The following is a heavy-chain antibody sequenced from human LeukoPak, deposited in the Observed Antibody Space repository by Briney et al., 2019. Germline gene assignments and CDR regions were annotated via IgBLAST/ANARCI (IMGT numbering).Heavy chain of an antibody. Sequence: SETLSLTCAVSGGSISSGGYSWSWIRQPPGKGLEWIGYIHHSGSTYYNPSLKSRVTISVDRSKNQFSLKLSSVTAADTAVYYCARGPRGGAFDIWGQGTMVTVSS. J-gene: IGHJ3*02. CDR1: GGSISSGGYS. CDR3: ARGPRGGAFDI. D-gene: IGHD2-15*01. CDR2: IHHSGST. V-gene: IGHV4-30-2*01.